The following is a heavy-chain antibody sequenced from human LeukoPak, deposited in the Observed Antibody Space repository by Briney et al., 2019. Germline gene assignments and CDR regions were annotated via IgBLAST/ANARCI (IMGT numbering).Heavy chain of an antibody. V-gene: IGHV4-59*08. CDR2: IYYSGST. CDR1: GGSFSGYY. J-gene: IGHJ4*02. D-gene: IGHD5-12*01. Sequence: MPSETLSLTCAVYGGSFSGYYWSWIRQPPGKGLEWIGYIYYSGSTNYSPSLKSRVTISVDTSKNQFSLKLSSVTAVDTAVYYCARQGYSAYEILDYWGQGTLVTVSS. CDR3: ARQGYSAYEILDY.